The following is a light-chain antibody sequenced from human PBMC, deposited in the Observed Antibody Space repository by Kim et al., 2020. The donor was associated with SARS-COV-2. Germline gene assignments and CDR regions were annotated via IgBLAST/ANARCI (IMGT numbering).Light chain of an antibody. CDR2: EAS. CDR1: HDISNY. CDR3: QQYHGVPA. Sequence: SASVGDRVTITCQTSHDISNYLNWYQKKPGKAPKLLIYEASILETGVSGRFSGRGSGTHFTFTISSLQPEDTATYYCQQYHGVPAFGGGTKVDIK. J-gene: IGKJ4*01. V-gene: IGKV1-33*01.